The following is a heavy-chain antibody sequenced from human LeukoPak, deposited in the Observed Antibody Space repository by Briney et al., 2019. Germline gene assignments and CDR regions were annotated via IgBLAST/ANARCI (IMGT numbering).Heavy chain of an antibody. V-gene: IGHV3-30-3*01. CDR1: GFSFREYP. CDR3: ARAQISIISSGQYLDV. CDR2: ISNDGSNE. D-gene: IGHD3-9*01. J-gene: IGHJ3*01. Sequence: GGSLRLSCVASGFSFREYPIHWVRQAPGKGLEWVAVISNDGSNEYDAEFVKGRFTMSRDNSKNTVFLDMNNLRTEDTAVYYCARAQISIISSGQYLDVWGQETLVTVSS.